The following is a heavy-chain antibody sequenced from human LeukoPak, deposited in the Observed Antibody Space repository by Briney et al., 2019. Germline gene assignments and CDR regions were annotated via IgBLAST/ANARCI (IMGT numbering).Heavy chain of an antibody. D-gene: IGHD2-2*01. J-gene: IGHJ4*02. CDR2: INHSGST. Sequence: SETLSLTCAVYGGSFSGYYWSWIRQPPGKRLEWIGEINHSGSTNYNPSRKSRVTISVDTSKNQFSLKLSSVTAADTAVYYCARLPCSSTSCSFDYWGQGTLVTVSS. V-gene: IGHV4-34*01. CDR1: GGSFSGYY. CDR3: ARLPCSSTSCSFDY.